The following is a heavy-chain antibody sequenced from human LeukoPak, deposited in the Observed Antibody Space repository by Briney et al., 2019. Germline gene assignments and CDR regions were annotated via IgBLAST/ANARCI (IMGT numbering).Heavy chain of an antibody. CDR1: GFTFSTHG. Sequence: GGSLKLSCAASGFTFSTHGMNWVRQAPGKGLEWVSFIDTSSSYKYYADSVKGRFTISRDNAKNSLYLQMKSLRADDTALYYCARGRSITLLRGVAISDGFDIWGQGTMVTVSS. CDR2: IDTSSSYK. J-gene: IGHJ3*02. D-gene: IGHD3-10*01. V-gene: IGHV3-21*01. CDR3: ARGRSITLLRGVAISDGFDI.